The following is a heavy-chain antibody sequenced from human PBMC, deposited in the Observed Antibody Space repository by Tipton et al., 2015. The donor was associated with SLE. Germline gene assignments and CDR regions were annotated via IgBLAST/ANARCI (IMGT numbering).Heavy chain of an antibody. V-gene: IGHV4-34*01. Sequence: GLVKPSETLSLTCAVYGGSFSGYFWSWIRQLPDKGLEWIGEINHSGTTNCNPSLESRVTISVDTSKNQFSLKLNSVTAADTAVYYCARDLASYYGVDVWGQGTTVTVSS. CDR1: GGSFSGYF. J-gene: IGHJ6*02. CDR2: INHSGTT. D-gene: IGHD3-3*02. CDR3: ARDLASYYGVDV.